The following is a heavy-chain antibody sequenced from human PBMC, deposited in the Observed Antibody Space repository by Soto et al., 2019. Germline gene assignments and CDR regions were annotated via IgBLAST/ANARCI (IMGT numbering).Heavy chain of an antibody. CDR1: GGTFSSYT. D-gene: IGHD3-10*01. CDR3: ARIMVRGVKSHYGMDV. J-gene: IGHJ6*02. CDR2: IIPILGIA. V-gene: IGHV1-69*02. Sequence: QVQLVQSGAEVKKPGSSVKVSCKASGGTFSSYTISWVRQAPGQGLEWMGRIIPILGIANYAQKFQGRVTITADKSPSTAYMELSSLRSEDTAVYYCARIMVRGVKSHYGMDVWGQGTTVTVSS.